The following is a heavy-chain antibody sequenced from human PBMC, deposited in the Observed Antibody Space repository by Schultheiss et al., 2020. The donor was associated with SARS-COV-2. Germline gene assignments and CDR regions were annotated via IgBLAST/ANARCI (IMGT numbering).Heavy chain of an antibody. J-gene: IGHJ5*02. CDR2: IYYSGST. CDR3: ARGRVRGVIFNWFDP. Sequence: SETLSLTCTVSGGSINNGDYFWSWIRQPPGKALEWIGYIYYSGSTYYNPSLKSRVTISVDTSKNQFSLKLSSVTAADTAVYYCARGRVRGVIFNWFDPWGQGTLVTVSS. D-gene: IGHD3-10*01. V-gene: IGHV4-30-4*01. CDR1: GGSINNGDYF.